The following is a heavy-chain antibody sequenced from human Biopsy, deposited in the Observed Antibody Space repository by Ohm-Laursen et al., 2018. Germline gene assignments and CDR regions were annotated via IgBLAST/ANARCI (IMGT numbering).Heavy chain of an antibody. Sequence: ASVKVSCKASGYNFGNYYINWVRKVPGQGLEWLGVINPVAEATMYAQKFQDRVTMTRDTSTNTVYMDLTSLTSEDTAVYYCARESPLRLGVCGAIRCFKEVFGMDVWGQGTTVIVSS. CDR3: ARESPLRLGVCGAIRCFKEVFGMDV. CDR1: GYNFGNYY. V-gene: IGHV1-46*01. J-gene: IGHJ6*02. D-gene: IGHD2-21*01. CDR2: INPVAEAT.